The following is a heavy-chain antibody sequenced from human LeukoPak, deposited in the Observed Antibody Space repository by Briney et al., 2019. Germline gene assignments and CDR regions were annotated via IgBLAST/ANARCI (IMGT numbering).Heavy chain of an antibody. CDR3: AKSADYFDC. Sequence: GGSLRLSCAASGFTFSSYDMIWVRQAPGKGLEWVSAISGSGGSTYYADSVKGRFTISRHNSKNTLYRQMNSVRAEDTAVYNCAKSADYFDCWGQGTLVTVSS. CDR2: ISGSGGST. CDR1: GFTFSSYD. V-gene: IGHV3-23*01. J-gene: IGHJ4*02.